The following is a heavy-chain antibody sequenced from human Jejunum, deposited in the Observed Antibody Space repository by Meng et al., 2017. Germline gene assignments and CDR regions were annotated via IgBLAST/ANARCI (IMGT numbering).Heavy chain of an antibody. D-gene: IGHD3-16*01. V-gene: IGHV1-69*05. CDR2: IIYALDTT. Sequence: SVKVSCKAFGATFSNSAISWVRQAPGQGLEWRGRIIYALDTTNYAQKFQGRVTITTDDSATTAYMELSSLRPEDTAVYYCATEGGRIVTSGGVSTPFHYYYDMDVWGQGTTVTVSS. CDR3: ATEGGRIVTSGGVSTPFHYYYDMDV. J-gene: IGHJ6*02. CDR1: GATFSNSA.